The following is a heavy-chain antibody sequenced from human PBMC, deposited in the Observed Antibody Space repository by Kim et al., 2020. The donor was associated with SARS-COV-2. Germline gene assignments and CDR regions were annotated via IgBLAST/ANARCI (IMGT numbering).Heavy chain of an antibody. J-gene: IGHJ4*02. D-gene: IGHD4-17*01. V-gene: IGHV1-24*01. CDR3: ATDQDGDYATDY. Sequence: IYAQKFQGRVTMTEDTSTDTAYMELSSLRSEDTAVYYCATDQDGDYATDYWGQGTLVTVSS.